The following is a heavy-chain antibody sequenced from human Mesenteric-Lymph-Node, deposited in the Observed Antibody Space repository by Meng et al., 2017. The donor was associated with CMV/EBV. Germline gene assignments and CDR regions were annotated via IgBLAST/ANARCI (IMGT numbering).Heavy chain of an antibody. Sequence: QVQLAQSGAEAKKPGASVRGSCKASGYTFIDYYINWVRQAPGQGLEWMGRINPKTGGRSYAQNFQGRVTMTRDTSINTAYMEVNRLNSDDTAMYYCARDRDTDWYSPFDYWGPGTLVTVSS. CDR2: INPKTGGR. D-gene: IGHD3-9*01. CDR3: ARDRDTDWYSPFDY. CDR1: GYTFIDYY. V-gene: IGHV1-2*06. J-gene: IGHJ4*02.